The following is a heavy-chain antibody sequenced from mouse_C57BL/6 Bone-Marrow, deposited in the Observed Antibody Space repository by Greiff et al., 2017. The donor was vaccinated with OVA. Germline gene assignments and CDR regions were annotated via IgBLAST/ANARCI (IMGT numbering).Heavy chain of an antibody. CDR2: ISSGSSTI. J-gene: IGHJ3*01. V-gene: IGHV5-17*01. Sequence: EVQGVESGGGLVKPGGSLKLSCAASGFTFSDYGMHWVRQAPGKGLEWVAYISSGSSTIYYADTVKGRFTISRDNAKNTLFLQMTSLRSEDTAMYYCARRNYYGSSWGFAYWGQGTLVTVSA. CDR1: GFTFSDYG. CDR3: ARRNYYGSSWGFAY. D-gene: IGHD1-1*01.